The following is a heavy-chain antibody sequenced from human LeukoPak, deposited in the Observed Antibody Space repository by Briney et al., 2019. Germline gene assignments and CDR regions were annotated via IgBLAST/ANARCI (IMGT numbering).Heavy chain of an antibody. V-gene: IGHV3-53*01. Sequence: PGGSLRLSCAASGFTVSSNYMSWVRQAPGKGLEWVSVIYSGGSTYYADSVKGRFTISRDNSKNTLYLQMNSLKAEDTAIYYCARVSRGGITASWFDPWGQGTLVTVSS. CDR3: ARVSRGGITASWFDP. D-gene: IGHD6-13*01. CDR1: GFTVSSNY. J-gene: IGHJ5*02. CDR2: IYSGGST.